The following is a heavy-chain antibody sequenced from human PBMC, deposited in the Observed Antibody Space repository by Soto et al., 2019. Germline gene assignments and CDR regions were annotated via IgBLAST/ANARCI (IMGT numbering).Heavy chain of an antibody. CDR1: GFTFSSYS. Sequence: GGSLRLSCAASGFTFSSYSMNWVRQAPGKGLEWVSYISSSSSNIYYADYVKGRFTISRDNAKNSMYLKMNSLRDEDTDVYYCATGGDGDWQQLAYYYYYGMDVWGQGTTVTVSS. V-gene: IGHV3-48*02. D-gene: IGHD6-13*01. J-gene: IGHJ6*02. CDR3: ATGGDGDWQQLAYYYYYGMDV. CDR2: ISSSSSNI.